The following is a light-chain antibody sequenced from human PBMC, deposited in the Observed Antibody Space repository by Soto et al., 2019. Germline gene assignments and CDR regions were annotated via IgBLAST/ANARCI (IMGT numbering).Light chain of an antibody. J-gene: IGLJ2*01. CDR1: SSDVGGYNY. V-gene: IGLV2-14*01. Sequence: QSALTQPASVSGSPGQSTTISCTGTSSDVGGYNYVSWYQQHPDKAPKLMIYDVSNRPSGVSNRFSGSKSGNTASLTISGLQAEDEADYYCSSYTSSSALNVVFGGGTEVTVL. CDR3: SSYTSSSALNVV. CDR2: DVS.